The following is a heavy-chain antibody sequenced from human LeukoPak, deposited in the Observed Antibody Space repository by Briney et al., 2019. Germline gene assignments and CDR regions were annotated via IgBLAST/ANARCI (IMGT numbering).Heavy chain of an antibody. CDR2: VYLDDSDT. CDR1: GYKSTNYW. CDR3: ALQIAVAGYDAYDI. J-gene: IGHJ3*02. V-gene: IGHV5-51*01. D-gene: IGHD6-19*01. Sequence: GESLKISCKASGYKSTNYWIAWVRQMPGKGLEWMGIVYLDDSDTKYSPSFEGQVTISADKSISSTFLQGSSLKAADTAMYYCALQIAVAGYDAYDIWGQGTMVTVSS.